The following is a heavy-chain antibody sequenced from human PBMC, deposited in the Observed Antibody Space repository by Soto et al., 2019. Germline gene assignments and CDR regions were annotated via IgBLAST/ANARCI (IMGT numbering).Heavy chain of an antibody. CDR2: IYYSGST. D-gene: IGHD6-13*01. J-gene: IGHJ6*02. Sequence: TLPRPCTVSGGSLSSGDDFWSWIRQPRGKGREWTRNIYYSGSTYYNPSVKSRVTISVHTSKNQVSLKLSSVTAQDTEVYYCASLGYSSSCVEVFVGYYYCVDVWGRGTTGTVSS. CDR1: GGSLSSGDDF. CDR3: ASLGYSSSCVEVFVGYYYCVDV. V-gene: IGHV4-30-4*01.